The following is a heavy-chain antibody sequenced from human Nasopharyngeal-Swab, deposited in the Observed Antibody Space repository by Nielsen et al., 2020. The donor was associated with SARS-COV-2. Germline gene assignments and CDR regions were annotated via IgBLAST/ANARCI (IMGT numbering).Heavy chain of an antibody. J-gene: IGHJ4*02. D-gene: IGHD6-13*01. V-gene: IGHV3-21*01. CDR3: ARYSSSWGFFDF. Sequence: GVLKISCAASGFTFSSYSMNWVRQAPGKGLEWVSSISSSSSYIYYADSVKGRFTISRDNAKKTLYLQMNSLRAEDTAVYYCARYSSSWGFFDFWGQGTLVTFSS. CDR2: ISSSSSYI. CDR1: GFTFSSYS.